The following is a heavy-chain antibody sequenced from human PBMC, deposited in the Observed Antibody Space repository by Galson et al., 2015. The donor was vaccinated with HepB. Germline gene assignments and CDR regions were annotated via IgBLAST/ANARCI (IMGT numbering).Heavy chain of an antibody. D-gene: IGHD6-19*01. V-gene: IGHV3-33*01. Sequence: SLRLSCAASGFTFSSYGMHWVRQAPGKGLEWVAVIWYDGSNKYYADSEKGRFTISRDNSKNTLYLQMNSLRAEDTAVYYCARAQISYSSGFSYFDYWGQGTLVTVSS. CDR1: GFTFSSYG. J-gene: IGHJ4*02. CDR2: IWYDGSNK. CDR3: ARAQISYSSGFSYFDY.